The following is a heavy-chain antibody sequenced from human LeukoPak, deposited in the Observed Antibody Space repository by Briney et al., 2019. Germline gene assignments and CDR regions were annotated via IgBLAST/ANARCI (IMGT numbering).Heavy chain of an antibody. J-gene: IGHJ5*02. CDR2: IKQDGSEK. CDR3: ARHEGTWFDP. V-gene: IGHV3-7*01. Sequence: GGCLRLSCVASGFTFSSSWMTWVRQAPGKGPEWVANIKQDGSEKYSVDSVKGRFTISRDNAKNSLYLQMNSLTVEDTAVYYCARHEGTWFDPWGQGALVTVSS. CDR1: GFTFSSSW.